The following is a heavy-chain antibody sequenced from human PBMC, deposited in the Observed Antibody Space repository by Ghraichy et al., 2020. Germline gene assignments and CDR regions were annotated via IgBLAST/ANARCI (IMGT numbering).Heavy chain of an antibody. V-gene: IGHV1-8*01. J-gene: IGHJ6*02. CDR2: MNPNSGNT. CDR3: ARGRERALTVTNTNYYYYGMDV. CDR1: GYTFTSYD. Sequence: ASVKVSCKASGYTFTSYDINWVRQATGQGLEWMGWMNPNSGNTGYAQKFQGRVTMTRNTSISTAYMELSSLRSEDTAVYYCARGRERALTVTNTNYYYYGMDVWGQGTTVTVSS. D-gene: IGHD4-17*01.